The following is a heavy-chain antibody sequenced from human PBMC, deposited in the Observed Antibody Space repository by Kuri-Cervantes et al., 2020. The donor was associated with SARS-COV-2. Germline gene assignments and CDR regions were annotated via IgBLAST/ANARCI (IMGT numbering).Heavy chain of an antibody. CDR3: AKVYYDFWSGYYNYYYYMDV. V-gene: IGHV3-21*01. CDR1: GFTFSSYS. CDR2: ISSSSSYI. D-gene: IGHD3-3*01. Sequence: ETLSLTCAASGFTFSSYSMNWVRQAPGKGLEWVSSISSSSSYIYYADSVKGRFTISRDNAKNSLYLQMNSLRAEDTAVYYCAKVYYDFWSGYYNYYYYMDVWGKGTTVTVSS. J-gene: IGHJ6*03.